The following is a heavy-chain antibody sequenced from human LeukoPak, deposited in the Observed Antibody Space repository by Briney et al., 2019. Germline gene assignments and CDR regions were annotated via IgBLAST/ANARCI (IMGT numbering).Heavy chain of an antibody. D-gene: IGHD3-22*01. CDR1: GGSIRSYC. Sequence: SETLSLTCTVSGGSIRSYCWSWIRQPPGKGLEWIGYIYYSGSTNYNPSLKSRVTLSVDTSKNQFSLKLSSVTAADTAVYYCARGYDSSTTYYEFYYYMDVCGKGTTVIVSS. CDR3: ARGYDSSTTYYEFYYYMDV. CDR2: IYYSGST. V-gene: IGHV4-59*01. J-gene: IGHJ6*03.